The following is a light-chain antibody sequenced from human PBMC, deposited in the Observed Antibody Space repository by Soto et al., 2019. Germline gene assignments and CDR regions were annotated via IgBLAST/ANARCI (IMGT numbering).Light chain of an antibody. J-gene: IGKJ4*01. Sequence: DIQMTQSPSSLSASVGDRVTITCRASQAISNYLAWYQQKPGKVPKLLIFAASTLQSGVPSRFSGSGFGTDFTLTISSLQPEDVATYYCQKYNGAPLTFGGGTKVEIK. CDR3: QKYNGAPLT. CDR2: AAS. V-gene: IGKV1-27*01. CDR1: QAISNY.